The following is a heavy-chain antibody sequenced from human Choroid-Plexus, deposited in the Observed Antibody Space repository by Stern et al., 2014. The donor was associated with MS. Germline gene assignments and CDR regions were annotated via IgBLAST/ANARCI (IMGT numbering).Heavy chain of an antibody. J-gene: IGHJ5*02. D-gene: IGHD2/OR15-2a*01. Sequence: VQLGESGGGVVQPGRPLRLSCVASGFTFGSCAMHWVRQAPGKGLEWGAGVSYDGSNKYYEDSVKGRFTISRDNSQNTLYMQMSSLRPEDTAVYYCAKDRQYLTYFFDHWGQGSLVTVPS. V-gene: IGHV3-30*18. CDR3: AKDRQYLTYFFDH. CDR1: GFTFGSCA. CDR2: VSYDGSNK.